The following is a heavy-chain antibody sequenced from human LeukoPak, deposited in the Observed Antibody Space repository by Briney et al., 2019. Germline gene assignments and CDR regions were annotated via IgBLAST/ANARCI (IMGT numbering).Heavy chain of an antibody. CDR1: GYSFNSYW. V-gene: IGHV5-10-1*01. CDR3: ARHYYGSGTKLPPFYI. D-gene: IGHD3-10*01. J-gene: IGHJ3*02. Sequence: GESLKISCKGSGYSFNSYWISWVRQMPGKGLDWMGRIDPSDSYTTYCPSFQGHVTISADKSISTAYLQWSSLKASDTAMYYCARHYYGSGTKLPPFYIWGQGTMVTVSS. CDR2: IDPSDSYT.